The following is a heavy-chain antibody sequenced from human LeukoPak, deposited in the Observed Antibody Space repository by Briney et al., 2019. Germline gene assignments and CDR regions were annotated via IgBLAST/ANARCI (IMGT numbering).Heavy chain of an antibody. CDR1: RYSFSSYS. Sequence: ASVKVSCKASRYSFSSYSIGWVRQPPGQGLEWMGWISGYNAITETAQKVQGRLTLTTDTSTSTAYMELRTLRSDDTAVYYCAREGPYIHCPQASDIWGQGTMVTVS. D-gene: IGHD2-15*01. V-gene: IGHV1-18*01. J-gene: IGHJ3*02. CDR3: AREGPYIHCPQASDI. CDR2: ISGYNAIT.